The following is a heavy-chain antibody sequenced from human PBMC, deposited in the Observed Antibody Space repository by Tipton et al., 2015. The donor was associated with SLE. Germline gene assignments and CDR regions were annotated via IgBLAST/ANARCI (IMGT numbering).Heavy chain of an antibody. CDR3: ARVKGVRGWFDP. CDR2: IYYSGNT. CDR1: GGSISSSSNY. D-gene: IGHD3-10*01. V-gene: IGHV4-39*07. Sequence: GLVKPSETLSLTCTVSGGSISSSSNYWGWIRQPPGKALEWIGSIYYSGNTYYNPSLKSRVAISRDTSKNQFSLKLSSVTAADTAVYYCARVKGVRGWFDPWGQGTLVTVSS. J-gene: IGHJ5*02.